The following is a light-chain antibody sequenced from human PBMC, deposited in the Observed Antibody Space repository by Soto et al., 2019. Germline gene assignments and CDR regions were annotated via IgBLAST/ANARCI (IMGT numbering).Light chain of an antibody. CDR3: MQATQFPRT. V-gene: IGKV2-24*01. CDR2: KVS. CDR1: QSFVDSDGNTY. Sequence: IVMTQAPLLPVTLGQPASISCRSSQSFVDSDGNTYLNWLQQSPGQPPRLLIYKVSSRFSGVPDRFSGSGAGTDFTLTISRVEAEDVGVYYCMQATQFPRTFGQGTKVEI. J-gene: IGKJ1*01.